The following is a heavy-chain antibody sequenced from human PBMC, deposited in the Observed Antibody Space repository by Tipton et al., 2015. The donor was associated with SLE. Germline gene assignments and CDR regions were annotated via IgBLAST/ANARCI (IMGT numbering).Heavy chain of an antibody. D-gene: IGHD4-17*01. J-gene: IGHJ5*02. Sequence: TLSLTCTVSGGSVRDSSYYWAWIRQPPGKGLEWIGSIYYSGNTFDNPSLKSRVTISVDTSKNQFSLKLSSATAADTAVYYCARDYGENWLDPWGQGTLVTVSS. CDR3: ARDYGENWLDP. CDR1: GGSVRDSSYY. CDR2: IYYSGNT. V-gene: IGHV4-39*07.